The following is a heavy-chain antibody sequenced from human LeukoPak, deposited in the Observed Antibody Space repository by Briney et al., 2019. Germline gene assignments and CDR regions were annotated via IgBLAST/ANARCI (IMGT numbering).Heavy chain of an antibody. CDR2: VSGSGDST. D-gene: IGHD5-18*01. Sequence: GGSLTLSCAASGFTLSSYAMSWVRQAPGKGLEWVSTVSGSGDSTYSADSVKGRFTISRDNSKNTMYLQMNSLRTEDTAVYYCAENSGYSYHSQYYFDYWGQGTLVTVSS. V-gene: IGHV3-23*01. CDR1: GFTLSSYA. CDR3: AENSGYSYHSQYYFDY. J-gene: IGHJ4*02.